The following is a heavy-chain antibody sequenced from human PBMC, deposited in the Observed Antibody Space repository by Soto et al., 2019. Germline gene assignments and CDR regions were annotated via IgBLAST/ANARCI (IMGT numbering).Heavy chain of an antibody. CDR1: GGSISSSSYY. Sequence: PSETLSLTCAVSGGSISSSSYYWGWIRQPPVKGLEWIGSIYYSGSTYYTPSLQSRVAISVDTSKNQFSLKLNSVTAADTAVYYCARRTVNIRTFYSGLKTHCFDYWGQGTLVTVSS. CDR3: ARRTVNIRTFYSGLKTHCFDY. V-gene: IGHV4-39*01. CDR2: IYYSGST. D-gene: IGHD6-19*01. J-gene: IGHJ4*02.